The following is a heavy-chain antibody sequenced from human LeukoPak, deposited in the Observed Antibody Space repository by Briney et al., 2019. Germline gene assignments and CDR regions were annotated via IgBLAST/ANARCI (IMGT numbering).Heavy chain of an antibody. Sequence: GASVKVSCKASGGTFSSYAISWVRQAPGQGLEWMGWINPNSGGTNYAQKFQGRVTMTRDTSISTAYMELRSLRSDDTAVYYCARRLWYYYDSSGGEAFDIWGQGTMVTVSS. CDR1: GGTFSSYA. J-gene: IGHJ3*02. D-gene: IGHD3-22*01. CDR3: ARRLWYYYDSSGGEAFDI. CDR2: INPNSGGT. V-gene: IGHV1-2*02.